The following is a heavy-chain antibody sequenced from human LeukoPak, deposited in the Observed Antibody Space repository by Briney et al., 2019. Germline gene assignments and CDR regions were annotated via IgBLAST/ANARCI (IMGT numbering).Heavy chain of an antibody. V-gene: IGHV3-33*01. J-gene: IGHJ5*01. CDR1: GFTFSSYG. CDR2: IWYDGSNE. D-gene: IGHD4-23*01. CDR3: ARGGNNNWPAS. Sequence: GGSLRLSCAASGFTFSSYGMHWVRQAPGKGLEWVAVIWYDGSNEYYVESVKGRFTISRDNSKNTLYLQMNGLRAEDTAVYYCARGGNNNWPASWGQGTLVTVST.